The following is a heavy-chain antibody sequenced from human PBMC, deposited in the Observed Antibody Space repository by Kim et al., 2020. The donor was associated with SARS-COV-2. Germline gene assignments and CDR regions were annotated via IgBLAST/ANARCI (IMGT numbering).Heavy chain of an antibody. V-gene: IGHV4-39*07. D-gene: IGHD3-10*01. Sequence: SETLSLTCTASGGSISSSSYYWGWIRQPPGKGLEWIGSIYYSGSTYYNPSLKSRVTISVDTSKNQFSLKLSSVTAADTAVYYCAREQTLRGLYGSGSYLDWFDPWGQGTLVTVSS. J-gene: IGHJ5*02. CDR2: IYYSGST. CDR3: AREQTLRGLYGSGSYLDWFDP. CDR1: GGSISSSSYY.